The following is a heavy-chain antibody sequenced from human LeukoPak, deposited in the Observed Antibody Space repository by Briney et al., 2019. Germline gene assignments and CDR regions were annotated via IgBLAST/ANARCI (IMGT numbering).Heavy chain of an antibody. CDR1: GASFSDYY. V-gene: IGHV4-34*01. D-gene: IGHD6-13*01. J-gene: IGHJ6*03. Sequence: SETLSLTCGVYGASFSDYYWNWIRQPPGKGLEWIGEVHHSGTTNYNPSLRSRATISVDTSKKRCSLKLSSVTAADSAVYYCARAISAADLYYSYYYMDVWDKGTTVTVSS. CDR3: ARAISAADLYYSYYYMDV. CDR2: VHHSGTT.